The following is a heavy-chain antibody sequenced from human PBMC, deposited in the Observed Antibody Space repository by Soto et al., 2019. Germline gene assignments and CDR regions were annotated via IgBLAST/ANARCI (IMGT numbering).Heavy chain of an antibody. Sequence: QVQLVQSGAEVKKPGASVKVSCKASGYTFTNYGIAWVRQAPGQGLEWMGWISPYSGKTDYRQNLQDRVTMTADTSPTTAYMELRSLRSDDTAVYYCTRDRLTLTTSLIFDFCGQGTLVTVSS. CDR2: ISPYSGKT. D-gene: IGHD3-9*01. CDR3: TRDRLTLTTSLIFDF. V-gene: IGHV1-18*01. CDR1: GYTFTNYG. J-gene: IGHJ4*02.